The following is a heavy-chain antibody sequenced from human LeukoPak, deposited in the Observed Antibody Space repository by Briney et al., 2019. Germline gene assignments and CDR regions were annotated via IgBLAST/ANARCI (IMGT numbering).Heavy chain of an antibody. CDR1: DDSISSSGYY. V-gene: IGHV4-39*01. Sequence: SETLSLTCTVSDDSISSSGYYWGWIRQPPGRGLEWIGTFYYGGSTSYNPSLQSRVTMSVDTSKKQFSLKLSSVTAADTAVYYCVRLPYSSPVIHYWGQGILVTVS. J-gene: IGHJ4*02. CDR3: VRLPYSSPVIHY. CDR2: FYYGGST. D-gene: IGHD6-13*01.